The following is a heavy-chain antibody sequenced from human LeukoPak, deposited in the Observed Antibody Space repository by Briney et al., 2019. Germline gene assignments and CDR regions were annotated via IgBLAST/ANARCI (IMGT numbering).Heavy chain of an antibody. CDR2: IRYDGINK. Sequence: PGGSLRLSCAASGFTFSSYGMHWVRQAPGRGLEWVAFIRYDGINKIYADSVKGRFTISRDNSKNTLSVQMNSLRAEDTAVYYCAKGTLHLYYFDYWGQGTLVTVSS. J-gene: IGHJ4*02. V-gene: IGHV3-30*02. CDR1: GFTFSSYG. CDR3: AKGTLHLYYFDY. D-gene: IGHD1-7*01.